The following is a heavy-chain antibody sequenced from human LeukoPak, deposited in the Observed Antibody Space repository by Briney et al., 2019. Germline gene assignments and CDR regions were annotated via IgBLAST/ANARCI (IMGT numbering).Heavy chain of an antibody. Sequence: PSETLSLTCTVSGGSISSYYWSWIRQPPRKGLEWIGYIYYGGSTNYNPSLKSRVTISVDTSKNQFSLKLSSVIAADTAVYYCARVLVRDSYYFDYWGQGTLVTVSS. CDR1: GGSISSYY. V-gene: IGHV4-59*01. J-gene: IGHJ4*02. D-gene: IGHD3-10*01. CDR3: ARVLVRDSYYFDY. CDR2: IYYGGST.